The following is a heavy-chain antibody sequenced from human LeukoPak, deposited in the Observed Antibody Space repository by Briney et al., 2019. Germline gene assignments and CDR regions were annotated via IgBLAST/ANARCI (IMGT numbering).Heavy chain of an antibody. J-gene: IGHJ5*02. CDR2: ISSSGSTI. D-gene: IGHD3-10*01. Sequence: PGGSLRLSCAASGFTFDLYSMNWVRQAPGKGLEWVSYISSSGSTIYYADSVKGRFTISRDNAKNSLYLQMNSLRAEDTAVYYCARDSYYGSGSYYKRRGWFDPWGQGTLVTVSS. V-gene: IGHV3-48*04. CDR3: ARDSYYGSGSYYKRRGWFDP. CDR1: GFTFDLYS.